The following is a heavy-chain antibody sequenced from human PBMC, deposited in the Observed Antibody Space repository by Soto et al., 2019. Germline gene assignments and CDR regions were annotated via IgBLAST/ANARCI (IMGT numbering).Heavy chain of an antibody. J-gene: IGHJ4*02. V-gene: IGHV1-69*06. D-gene: IGHD6-19*01. CDR2: IIPIFGTA. Sequence: QVQLVQSGAEVKKPGSSVKVSCKASGGTFSSYAISWVRQAPGQGLEWMGGIIPIFGTANYAQKFQGRVTITADKSTSTAYMELSSLRAEDTAVYYCARDRGGSGWKTKTFDYWGQGTLVTVSS. CDR3: ARDRGGSGWKTKTFDY. CDR1: GGTFSSYA.